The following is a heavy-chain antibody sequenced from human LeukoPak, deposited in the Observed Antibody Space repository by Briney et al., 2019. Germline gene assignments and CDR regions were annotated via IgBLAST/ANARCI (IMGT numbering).Heavy chain of an antibody. Sequence: SETLSLTCTVSGGSISSSSYYWGWIRQPPGKGLEWIGSIYYSGSTYYNPSLKSRVTISVDTSKNQFSLKLSSVTAADTAVYYCARTGGYQQQLVQTRGYYYYYMDVWGKGTTVTISS. D-gene: IGHD6-13*01. CDR3: ARTGGYQQQLVQTRGYYYYYMDV. CDR1: GGSISSSSYY. V-gene: IGHV4-39*01. J-gene: IGHJ6*03. CDR2: IYYSGST.